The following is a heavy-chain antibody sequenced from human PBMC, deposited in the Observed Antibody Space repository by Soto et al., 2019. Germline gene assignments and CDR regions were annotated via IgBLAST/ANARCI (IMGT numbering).Heavy chain of an antibody. Sequence: GGSLRLSCAASGFTFSNYWMSWVRQAPGKGLEWVANIKQDGSEKYYVDSVKGRFTISRDNAKNTLYLQMNSLRAEDTAVYYFASSPPAEADSSGYYNPPFDYWGQGTLVTVSS. D-gene: IGHD3-22*01. CDR2: IKQDGSEK. CDR3: ASSPPAEADSSGYYNPPFDY. V-gene: IGHV3-7*01. CDR1: GFTFSNYW. J-gene: IGHJ4*02.